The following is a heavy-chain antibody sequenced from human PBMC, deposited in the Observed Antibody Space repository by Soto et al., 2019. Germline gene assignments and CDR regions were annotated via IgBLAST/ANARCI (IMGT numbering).Heavy chain of an antibody. D-gene: IGHD2-2*02. Sequence: QVQLVQSGAEVKKPGASVKVSCKASGYTFTGYYMHWVRQAPGQGLEWMGWINSTSGDTNYAQKFQGRVTMTRDTTISTAYMRLSRLGTDYTAVYFCAGGGYCSSTSCYTSASPPDVWGQGTTVTVSS. CDR2: INSTSGDT. CDR3: AGGGYCSSTSCYTSASPPDV. V-gene: IGHV1-2*02. CDR1: GYTFTGYY. J-gene: IGHJ6*02.